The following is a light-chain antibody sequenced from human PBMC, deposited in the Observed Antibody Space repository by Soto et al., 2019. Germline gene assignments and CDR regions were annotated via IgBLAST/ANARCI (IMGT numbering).Light chain of an antibody. CDR2: WAS. CDR3: QKFSRGPLT. J-gene: IGKJ4*02. CDR1: QSVLHSSYNKNY. Sequence: DIVMTQSPDSLAVSLGERATINCKSSQSVLHSSYNKNYLGWYQQKPGHPPKVLIYWASTRESGVPDRFSGSGSGTACTLTISALQAQDVAVYYCQKFSRGPLTFGGGTKVEI. V-gene: IGKV4-1*01.